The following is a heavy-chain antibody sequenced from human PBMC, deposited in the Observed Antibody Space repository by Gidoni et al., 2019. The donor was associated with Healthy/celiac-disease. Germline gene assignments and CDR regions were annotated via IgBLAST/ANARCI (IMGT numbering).Heavy chain of an antibody. J-gene: IGHJ4*02. D-gene: IGHD2-21*02. CDR2: INHSGST. V-gene: IGHV4-34*01. CDR3: ARLYCGGDCYRPDEQGRLFDY. Sequence: QVQLQQWGAGLLKPSEILSLTCAVYGGSFSGYYWSWIRQPPGKGLEWIGEINHSGSTNYNPSLKSRVTISVDTSKNQFSLKLSSVTAADTAVYYCARLYCGGDCYRPDEQGRLFDYWGQGTLVTVSS. CDR1: GGSFSGYY.